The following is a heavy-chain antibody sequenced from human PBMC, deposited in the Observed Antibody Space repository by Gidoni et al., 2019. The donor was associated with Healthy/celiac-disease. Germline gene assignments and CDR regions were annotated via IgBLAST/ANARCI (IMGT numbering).Heavy chain of an antibody. CDR3: AKVRSSGWYKGFDY. Sequence: EVQLVESGGGLVQPGRSLRLSCAASGFTFDDYAMHWVRQAPGKGLEWVSGISWNSGSIGYADSVKGRFTISRDNAKNSLYLQMNSLRAEDTALYYCAKVRSSGWYKGFDYWGQGTLVTVSS. J-gene: IGHJ4*02. CDR1: GFTFDDYA. D-gene: IGHD6-19*01. CDR2: ISWNSGSI. V-gene: IGHV3-9*01.